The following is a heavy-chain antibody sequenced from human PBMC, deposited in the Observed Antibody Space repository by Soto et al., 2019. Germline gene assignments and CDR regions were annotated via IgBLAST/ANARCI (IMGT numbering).Heavy chain of an antibody. V-gene: IGHV3-74*01. CDR2: INRDGSST. CDR1: GFSFSSHW. Sequence: GGSLRLSCAASGFSFSSHWMHWIRQDPEKGLVWVSHINRDGSSTAYADSVKGRFTISRDNAKNTLYLQMDSLRADDTAVYYCAKTPTSYCSSTSCYPYFDIWGQGTLVTVSS. CDR3: AKTPTSYCSSTSCYPYFDI. J-gene: IGHJ4*02. D-gene: IGHD2-2*01.